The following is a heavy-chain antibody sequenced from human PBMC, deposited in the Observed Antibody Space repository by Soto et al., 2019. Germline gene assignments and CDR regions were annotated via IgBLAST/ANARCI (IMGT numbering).Heavy chain of an antibody. Sequence: SETLSLTCTVSGGSISSGDYYWSWIRQPPGKGLEWIGYIYYSGSTYYNPSLKSRVTISVDTSKNQFSLKLCSVTAADTAVYYCATAHCGGDCYLDYWGQGTLVTVSS. V-gene: IGHV4-30-4*01. J-gene: IGHJ4*02. CDR1: GGSISSGDYY. CDR3: ATAHCGGDCYLDY. CDR2: IYYSGST. D-gene: IGHD2-21*02.